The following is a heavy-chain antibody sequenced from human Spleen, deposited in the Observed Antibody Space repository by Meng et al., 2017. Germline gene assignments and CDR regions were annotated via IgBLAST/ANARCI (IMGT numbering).Heavy chain of an antibody. CDR2: IDTGNGDT. CDR3: AKALGWGSSPDY. V-gene: IGHV1-3*04. Sequence: QVQLVQSGAEVKKPGASLKVSCQASGYTFTSYAMQWVRQAPGQRLEWMGWIDTGNGDTKYSQNLQGRVIMTRDTSISTAYMELSSLGFDDTAVYYCAKALGWGSSPDYWGQGILVTVSS. CDR1: GYTFTSYA. D-gene: IGHD2-21*01. J-gene: IGHJ4*02.